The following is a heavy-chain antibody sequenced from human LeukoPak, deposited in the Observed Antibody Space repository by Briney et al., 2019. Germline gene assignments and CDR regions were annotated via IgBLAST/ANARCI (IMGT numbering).Heavy chain of an antibody. CDR1: GFTDSSNY. CDR2: IYSGGST. CDR3: SRVGVALAAIPNGFYI. V-gene: IGHV3-53*01. J-gene: IGHJ3*02. Sequence: PGGSLRLSCAASGFTDSSNYMSALRQAPGKGLEWVSVIYSGGSTYYADSVKGRFTISRDNSKNTLYLQMNSLTPEDTAVYYCSRVGVALAAIPNGFYIWGEGTMVTVSS. D-gene: IGHD2-2*01.